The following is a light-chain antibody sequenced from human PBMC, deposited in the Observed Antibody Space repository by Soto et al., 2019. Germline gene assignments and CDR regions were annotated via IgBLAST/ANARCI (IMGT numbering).Light chain of an antibody. V-gene: IGLV4-69*01. CDR2: VNSDGSH. CDR1: SGHTTYS. Sequence: QLVLTQSPSASASLGASVKLTCTLSSGHTTYSIAWHQQQPEKGPRYLMKVNSDGSHIKGDGIPDRFSGSSSGAERYLTISSLQSEDEADYYCQTWGYRLYVFGSGTKLTVL. J-gene: IGLJ1*01. CDR3: QTWGYRLYV.